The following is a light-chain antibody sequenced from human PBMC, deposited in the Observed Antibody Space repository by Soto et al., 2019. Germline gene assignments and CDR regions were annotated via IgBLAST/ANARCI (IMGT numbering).Light chain of an antibody. Sequence: QTVVTQEPSLTVSPGGTVTLTCALTTGAVTSDYYPNWFQRKPGQALRTLIYRTSNKHSWTPARFSGSLLGGKAALTLSGVQPEDEADYYCVLLYGGAWVFGGGIKVTVL. CDR3: VLLYGGAWV. V-gene: IGLV7-43*01. CDR2: RTS. CDR1: TGAVTSDYY. J-gene: IGLJ3*02.